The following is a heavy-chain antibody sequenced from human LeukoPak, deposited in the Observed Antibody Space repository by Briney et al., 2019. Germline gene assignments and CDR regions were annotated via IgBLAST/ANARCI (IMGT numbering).Heavy chain of an antibody. CDR3: ARGSYIWGSYRYGDAFDI. CDR2: IKEDGSDK. J-gene: IGHJ3*02. CDR1: GFTFSSYW. Sequence: GSLRLSCAASGFTFSSYWMSWVRQAPGKGLEWVANIKEDGSDKYYVDSVKGRFTISRDNAKNSMYLQMNSLRAEDTAVYYCARGSYIWGSYRYGDAFDIWGQGTMVTVSS. V-gene: IGHV3-7*01. D-gene: IGHD3-16*02.